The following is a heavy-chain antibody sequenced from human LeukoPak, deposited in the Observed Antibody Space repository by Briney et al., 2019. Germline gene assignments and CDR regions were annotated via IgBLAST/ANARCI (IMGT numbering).Heavy chain of an antibody. V-gene: IGHV4-4*02. CDR3: ARDLRYCSSTSCYGRGDAFDI. J-gene: IGHJ3*02. D-gene: IGHD2-2*01. Sequence: SETLSLTCAVSGGSISSSNWWSWVRQPPGKGLEWIGEIYHSGSTNYNPSLKSRVTISVDKSKNQFSLKLSSVTAADTAVYYCARDLRYCSSTSCYGRGDAFDIWGQGTMVTVSS. CDR1: GGSISSSNW. CDR2: IYHSGST.